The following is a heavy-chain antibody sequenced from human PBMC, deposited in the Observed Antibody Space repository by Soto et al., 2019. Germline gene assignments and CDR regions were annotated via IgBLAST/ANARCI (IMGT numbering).Heavy chain of an antibody. D-gene: IGHD2-8*01. CDR3: ARGSCINGVCYRYLVVY. Sequence: RGESLKISCTGSGYSFTSHWIAWVRQMPGKGLEWMGILYPGDSQITYSPSFQGQVTISSDKSTSTAYLQWNSLKASDTAMYYCARGSCINGVCYRYLVVYCGKGSLVPVSS. CDR2: LYPGDSQI. CDR1: GYSFTSHW. V-gene: IGHV5-51*01. J-gene: IGHJ4*02.